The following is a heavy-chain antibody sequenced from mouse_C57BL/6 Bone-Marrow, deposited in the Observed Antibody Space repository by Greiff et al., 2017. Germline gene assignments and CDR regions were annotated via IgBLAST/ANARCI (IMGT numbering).Heavy chain of an antibody. J-gene: IGHJ2*01. Sequence: VQLQQSGAELARPGASVKMSCKASGYTFTSYTMHWVKQRPGKGLEWIGNINPSSGYTKYNQKFKDKATLTADKSSIPAYMQLSSLTSEDSAVYYCASGSLDYGGQGTTLTVSS. V-gene: IGHV1-4*01. CDR3: ASGSLDY. CDR2: INPSSGYT. CDR1: GYTFTSYT.